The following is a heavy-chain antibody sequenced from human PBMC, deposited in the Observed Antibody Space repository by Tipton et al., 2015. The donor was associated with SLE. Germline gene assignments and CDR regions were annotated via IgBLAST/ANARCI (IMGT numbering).Heavy chain of an antibody. CDR3: ARGGSTSWRWIDP. Sequence: TLSLTCTVSGGSINSGNFYWNWIRQPAGKGLEWVGHFHTSGTTNYNPSLKSRVAISIDTSKNQFSLNLSSLTAADTAVYFCARGGSTSWRWIDPWGQGTLVTVSS. CDR1: GGSINSGNFY. D-gene: IGHD2-2*01. V-gene: IGHV4-61*09. J-gene: IGHJ5*02. CDR2: FHTSGTT.